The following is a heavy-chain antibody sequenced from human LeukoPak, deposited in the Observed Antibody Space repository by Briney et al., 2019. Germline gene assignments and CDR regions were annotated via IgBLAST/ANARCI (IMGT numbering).Heavy chain of an antibody. CDR3: ARHKGSSSFWFDP. D-gene: IGHD6-6*01. CDR2: IYYSGST. J-gene: IGHJ5*02. CDR1: GGSISSYY. Sequence: PSETLSLTCTVSGGSISSYYWSWIRQPPGKGLEWIGYIYYSGSTNYNPSLKSRVTISVDTSKNQFSLKLSSVTAADTAVYYCARHKGSSSFWFDPWGQGTLVTVSS. V-gene: IGHV4-59*08.